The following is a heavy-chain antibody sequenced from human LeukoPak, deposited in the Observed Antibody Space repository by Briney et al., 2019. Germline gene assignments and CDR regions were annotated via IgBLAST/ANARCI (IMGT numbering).Heavy chain of an antibody. V-gene: IGHV3-74*01. CDR2: INIDGATT. J-gene: IGHJ5*02. D-gene: IGHD1-26*01. CDR3: VRGAVGTGVWFDP. CDR1: GFTFSGYW. Sequence: GGSLRLSCAASGFTFSGYWMHWVRHAPGKGLGWVSRINIDGATTNYADSVKGRFTISRDNAKNTLHLQMNSLRADDTAVYYCVRGAVGTGVWFDPWGQGTLVTVSS.